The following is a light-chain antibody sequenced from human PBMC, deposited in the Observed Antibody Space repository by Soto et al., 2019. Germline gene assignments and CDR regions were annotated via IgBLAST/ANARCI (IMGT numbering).Light chain of an antibody. CDR1: QSVTSNY. CDR3: QQLGGTRWT. Sequence: EIGLTQSPVTLSLSTGERATLSCRASQSVTSNYLAWYQQKPGQAPRLLIHSTSSRAAGIPDRFSGSGSGTDFTLTISRLEPEDFAVYYCQQLGGTRWTFGQGTKVDIK. J-gene: IGKJ1*01. CDR2: STS. V-gene: IGKV3-20*01.